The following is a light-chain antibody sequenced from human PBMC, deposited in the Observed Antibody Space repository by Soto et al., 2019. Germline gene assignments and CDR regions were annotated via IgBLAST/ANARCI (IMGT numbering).Light chain of an antibody. CDR2: SND. CDR3: AAWDDGLFARV. V-gene: IGLV1-44*01. J-gene: IGLJ3*02. Sequence: QSVLTQPPSASWTPGQKVTISCSGSSSNIGSNTVNWYQQFPGAAPKLLIYSNDQRPSGVPDRFSGSKSGTSASLAISGLQSGDEADYYCAAWDDGLFARVFGGGTKLTVL. CDR1: SSNIGSNT.